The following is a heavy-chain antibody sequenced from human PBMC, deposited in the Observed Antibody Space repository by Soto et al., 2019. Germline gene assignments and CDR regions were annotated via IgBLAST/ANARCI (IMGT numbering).Heavy chain of an antibody. J-gene: IGHJ4*02. CDR3: ARVALMGSGTYIDY. Sequence: GASVKVSCKASGYTFISCNIHWVRQAPGQGLEWMGLIDPTGVSTTYAQSFQDRVTMTRDTSTATVSMELSSLRSEDTAVYYCARVALMGSGTYIDYSGQGTLVTVST. V-gene: IGHV1-46*01. CDR1: GYTFISCN. D-gene: IGHD3-10*01. CDR2: IDPTGVST.